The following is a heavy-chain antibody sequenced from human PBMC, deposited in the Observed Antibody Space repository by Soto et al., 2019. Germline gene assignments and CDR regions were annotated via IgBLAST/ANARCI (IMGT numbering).Heavy chain of an antibody. D-gene: IGHD3-22*01. CDR3: ASAGGPYYDSSGYTHGGFDP. J-gene: IGHJ5*02. CDR1: GYTFTSYY. V-gene: IGHV1-46*01. CDR2: INPSGGRT. Sequence: ASVKVSCQESGYTFTSYYMDWVRQAPGQGLDWMGIINPSGGRTSYAQKFQGRVSMTRDTSTSTVYMELSSLRSADTAGYYCASAGGPYYDSSGYTHGGFDPWGQGTLVTVSS.